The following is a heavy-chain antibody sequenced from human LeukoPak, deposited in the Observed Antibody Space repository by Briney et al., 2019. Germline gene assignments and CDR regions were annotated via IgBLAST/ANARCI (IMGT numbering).Heavy chain of an antibody. J-gene: IGHJ6*03. CDR2: INHSGST. Sequence: PSGTLSLTCAVYGGSFSGYYWSWIRQPPGKGLEWIGEINHSGSTNYNPSLKSRVTISVDTSKNQFSLKLSSVTAADTAVYYCAREGYYYDSSGYYYFPYYYYMDVWSKGTTVTVSS. CDR3: AREGYYYDSSGYYYFPYYYYMDV. V-gene: IGHV4-34*01. D-gene: IGHD3-22*01. CDR1: GGSFSGYY.